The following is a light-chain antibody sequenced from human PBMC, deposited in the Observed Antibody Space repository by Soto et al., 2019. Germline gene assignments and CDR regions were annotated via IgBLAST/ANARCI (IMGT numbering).Light chain of an antibody. CDR2: EVT. V-gene: IGLV2-14*01. CDR3: GSYSSTASREV. Sequence: QSVLAQPASVSGSPGQSITISCTGASSDVGGYDFVSWYHHHPGTPPKLVIYEVTHRPSGVSHRFSGSKSASTASLTISGVQVEDEADYFCGSYSSTASREVFGTGTKVTVL. CDR1: SSDVGGYDF. J-gene: IGLJ1*01.